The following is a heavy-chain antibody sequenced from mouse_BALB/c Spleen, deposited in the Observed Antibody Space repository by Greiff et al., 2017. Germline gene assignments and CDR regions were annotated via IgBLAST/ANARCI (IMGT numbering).Heavy chain of an antibody. V-gene: IGHV6-6*02. CDR2: IRLKSDNYAT. Sequence: EVKLMESGGGLVQPGGSMKLSCVASGFTFSSYWMSWVRQSPEKGLEWVAEIRLKSDNYATHYAESVKGKFTISRDDSKSRLYLQMNSLRAEDTGIYYCTYYGSYYAMDYWGQGTSVTVSS. J-gene: IGHJ4*01. CDR1: GFTFSSYW. D-gene: IGHD1-1*01. CDR3: TYYGSYYAMDY.